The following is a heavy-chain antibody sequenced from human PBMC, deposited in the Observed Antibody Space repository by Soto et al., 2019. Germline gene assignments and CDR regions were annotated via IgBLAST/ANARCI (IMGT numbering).Heavy chain of an antibody. D-gene: IGHD3-10*02. CDR1: GGSISSYY. J-gene: IGHJ5*02. V-gene: IGHV4-59*01. Sequence: QVQLQESGPGLVKPSETLSLPCTVSGGSISSYYWSWIRQPPGKGLEWIGYIYYSGSTNYNPSLKRRVTISVDTSKNQFSLKLRSVTAADTAVYYCARTLFGWGICFDPCGQGTLVTVSS. CDR2: IYYSGST. CDR3: ARTLFGWGICFDP.